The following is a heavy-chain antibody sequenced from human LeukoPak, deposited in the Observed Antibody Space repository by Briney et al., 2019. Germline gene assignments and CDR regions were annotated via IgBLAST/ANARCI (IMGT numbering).Heavy chain of an antibody. D-gene: IGHD6-19*01. CDR3: ARSTGIAVAGALGY. CDR2: ISYDGSNK. CDR1: GFTFSSYA. V-gene: IGHV3-30*04. J-gene: IGHJ4*02. Sequence: GTSLRLSCEASGFTFSSYAMHWVRQAPGKGLEWVAVISYDGSNKYYADSVKGRFTISRDNSKNTLYLQMNSLRAEDTAVYYCARSTGIAVAGALGYWGQGTLVTVSS.